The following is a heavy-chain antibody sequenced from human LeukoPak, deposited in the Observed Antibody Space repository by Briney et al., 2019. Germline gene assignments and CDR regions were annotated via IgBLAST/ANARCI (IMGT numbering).Heavy chain of an antibody. CDR2: IYYSGNT. J-gene: IGHJ4*02. V-gene: IGHV4-39*01. D-gene: IGHD4-17*01. CDR3: ARLMTTVTSEY. Sequence: SETLSLTRTVSGGSINRSYYYWGWIRQPPGKGLEWIGSIYYSGNTYYNPSLKSRVTISVDTSKNQFSLKLSSVTAADTAVYYCARLMTTVTSEYWGQGTLVTVSS. CDR1: GGSINRSYYY.